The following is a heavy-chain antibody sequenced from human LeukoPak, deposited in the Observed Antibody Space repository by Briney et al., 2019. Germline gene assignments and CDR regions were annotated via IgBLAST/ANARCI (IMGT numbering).Heavy chain of an antibody. CDR1: GFTFSSYW. CDR2: IKQDGSEK. J-gene: IGHJ6*02. D-gene: IGHD2-2*01. V-gene: IGHV3-7*01. Sequence: GSLRLFCAASGFTFSSYWMSWVRQAPGKGLEWVANIKQDGSEKHFGDSVKGRFTISRDNAKKSLYLQMNSLRAEDTAVYYCARDLNIVVVPAHGMDVWGQGTTVTVSS. CDR3: ARDLNIVVVPAHGMDV.